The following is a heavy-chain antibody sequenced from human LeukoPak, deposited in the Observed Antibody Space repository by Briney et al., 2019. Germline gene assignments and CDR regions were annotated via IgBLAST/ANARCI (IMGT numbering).Heavy chain of an antibody. CDR1: GGTFSSYS. V-gene: IGHV1-69*06. J-gene: IGHJ4*02. CDR2: IIPLFNTP. Sequence: GASVKVSCKDSGGTFSSYSINWVRQAPRQGLEWMGGIIPLFNTPNYAQKFQGRVTITADKSTSTAYMELSSLRSEDTAVYYCARVSVGYSTAYYFDYWGQGTLVTVSS. CDR3: ARVSVGYSTAYYFDY. D-gene: IGHD5-12*01.